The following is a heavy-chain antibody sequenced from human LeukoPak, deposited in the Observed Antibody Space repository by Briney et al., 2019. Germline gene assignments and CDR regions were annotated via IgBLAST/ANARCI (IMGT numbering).Heavy chain of an antibody. D-gene: IGHD3-9*01. CDR2: ISYDGSNK. CDR1: GFTFSSYG. Sequence: GGSLRLSCAASGFTFSSYGMHWVRQAPGKRLEWVAVISYDGSNKYYADSVKGRFTISRDNSKNTLYLQMYSLRAEDTAVYYCAKPNLHYDILTGWVDYWGQGTLVTVSS. J-gene: IGHJ4*02. V-gene: IGHV3-30*18. CDR3: AKPNLHYDILTGWVDY.